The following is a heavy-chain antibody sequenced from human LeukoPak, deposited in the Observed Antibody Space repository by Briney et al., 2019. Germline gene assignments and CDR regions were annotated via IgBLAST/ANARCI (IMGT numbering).Heavy chain of an antibody. D-gene: IGHD2-21*01. Sequence: GASVKVSCKASGYTFTGYYMHWVRQAPGQGLEWMGWINPNSGGTNYAQKFQGRVTMTRDTSISTAYMELSRLRSDDTAVYYCARGLPYCGGDCYYDYWAQGTLVTVSS. CDR1: GYTFTGYY. J-gene: IGHJ4*02. CDR3: ARGLPYCGGDCYYDY. V-gene: IGHV1-2*02. CDR2: INPNSGGT.